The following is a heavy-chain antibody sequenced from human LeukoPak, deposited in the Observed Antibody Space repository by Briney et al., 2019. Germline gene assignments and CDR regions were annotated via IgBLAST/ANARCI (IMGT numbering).Heavy chain of an antibody. Sequence: PGGSLRLSCAASGFTFSSYAMSWVRQAPGKGLEWVSAISGSGGSTYYADSVKGRFTISRDNSKNTLYLQMNSLRAEGTAVYYCAKTLPTYYYDSSGYYLGYFDYWGQGTLVTVSS. J-gene: IGHJ4*02. CDR1: GFTFSSYA. CDR2: ISGSGGST. CDR3: AKTLPTYYYDSSGYYLGYFDY. V-gene: IGHV3-23*01. D-gene: IGHD3-22*01.